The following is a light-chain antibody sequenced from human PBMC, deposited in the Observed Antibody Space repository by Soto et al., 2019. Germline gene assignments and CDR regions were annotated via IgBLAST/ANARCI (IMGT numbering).Light chain of an antibody. CDR1: QNVNNW. V-gene: IGKV1-5*01. Sequence: DIQMTQFPSALSASVGDRVTITCRASQNVNNWLAWYQHNPGKAPQLLIYDASVLESGVPSRFSGSGSGTEFTLAINGLQSDDFATYYCQQYNTYWTFGPGTKVEVE. CDR3: QQYNTYWT. J-gene: IGKJ1*01. CDR2: DAS.